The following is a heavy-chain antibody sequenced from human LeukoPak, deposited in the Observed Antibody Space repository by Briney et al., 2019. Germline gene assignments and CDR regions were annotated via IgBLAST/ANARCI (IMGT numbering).Heavy chain of an antibody. V-gene: IGHV2-5*01. J-gene: IGHJ5*02. CDR2: IYWNDDK. CDR3: AHMSPIAYQLLYRGRWFDP. CDR1: GFSLSTSGVG. Sequence: ESGPTLVNPTQTLTLTCTFSGFSLSTSGVGVGWIRQPPGKALEWLALIYWNDDKRYSPSLKSRLTITKDTSKNQVVLTMTNMDPVDTATYYCAHMSPIAYQLLYRGRWFDPWGQGTLVTVSS. D-gene: IGHD2-2*02.